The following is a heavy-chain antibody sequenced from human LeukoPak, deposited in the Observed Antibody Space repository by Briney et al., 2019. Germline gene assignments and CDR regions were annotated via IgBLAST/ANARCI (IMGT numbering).Heavy chain of an antibody. J-gene: IGHJ6*03. V-gene: IGHV3-53*01. CDR2: IYSGGST. Sequence: GGSLRLSCAASGFTVSNNYMTWVRQAPGKGLEWVSLIYSGGSTYYADSVKGRFTISRDNSKNTLYLQMNSLRAEDTAVYYCARGWDYYYYYMDVWGKGTTVTVSS. CDR1: GFTVSNNY. CDR3: ARGWDYYYYYMDV. D-gene: IGHD6-13*01.